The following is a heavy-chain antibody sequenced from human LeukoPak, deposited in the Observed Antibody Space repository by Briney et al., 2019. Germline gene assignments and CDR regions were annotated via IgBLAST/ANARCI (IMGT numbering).Heavy chain of an antibody. D-gene: IGHD3-16*01. Sequence: SETLSLTCTVSGDPISDYCWTWIRQPAGEGLEWIGRIYGNGSTNYNPSLKSRVAMSIDTSKMQFSLKLRSVTAADTAVYYCARVGEWLFDIDVWGKGTTVIVSS. CDR1: GDPISDYC. V-gene: IGHV4-4*07. CDR2: IYGNGST. J-gene: IGHJ6*03. CDR3: ARVGEWLFDIDV.